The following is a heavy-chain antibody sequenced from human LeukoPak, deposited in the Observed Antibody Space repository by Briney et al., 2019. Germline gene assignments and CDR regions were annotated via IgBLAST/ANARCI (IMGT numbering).Heavy chain of an antibody. CDR3: AMNYDYVWGSYGPLDC. CDR1: GNSITRGYY. CDR2: LYHSGST. Sequence: SETLSLTCSVSGNSITRGYYWGWIRQPPGKGLEWIGSLYHSGSTYYNPSLKSRVTISVDTSKNQFSLNVSSVTAADTAVYYCAMNYDYVWGSYGPLDCWGQGALVTVSS. V-gene: IGHV4-38-2*02. D-gene: IGHD3-16*01. J-gene: IGHJ4*02.